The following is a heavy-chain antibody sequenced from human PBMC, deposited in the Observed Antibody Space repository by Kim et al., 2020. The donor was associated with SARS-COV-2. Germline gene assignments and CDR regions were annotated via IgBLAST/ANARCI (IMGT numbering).Heavy chain of an antibody. J-gene: IGHJ5*02. CDR3: ASRSRLTAILRGGWFDP. V-gene: IGHV4-39*01. D-gene: IGHD3-9*01. CDR1: GGSISSSSYY. Sequence: SETLSLTCTVSGGSISSSSYYWGWIRQPPGKGLEWIGSIYYSGSTYYNPSLKSRVTISVDTSKNQFSLKLSSVTAADTAVYYCASRSRLTAILRGGWFDPWGQGTLVTVSS. CDR2: IYYSGST.